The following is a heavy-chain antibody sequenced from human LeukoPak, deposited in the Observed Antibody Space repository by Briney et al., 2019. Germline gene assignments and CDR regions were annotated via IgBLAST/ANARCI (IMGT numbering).Heavy chain of an antibody. CDR2: ISSSGRTI. CDR3: ARDLGILSVPMPNY. J-gene: IGHJ4*02. D-gene: IGHD2-21*01. CDR1: GFTFSSYG. Sequence: PGRSLRLSCAASGFTFSSYGMHWVRQAPGKGLEWLSYISSSGRTIYYADSVKGRFTISRDNAKNSLYLQMNSLRAEDTAVYYCARDLGILSVPMPNYWGQGTLVTVSS. V-gene: IGHV3-48*04.